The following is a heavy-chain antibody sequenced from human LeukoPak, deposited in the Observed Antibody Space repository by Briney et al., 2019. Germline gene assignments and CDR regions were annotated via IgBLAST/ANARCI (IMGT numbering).Heavy chain of an antibody. CDR1: GYSISSGYY. CDR2: IYHSGST. Sequence: LSLTCAVSGYSISSGYYWGWIRQPPGQGLEWIGSIYHSGSTYYNPSLKSRVTISVDTSKNQFSLKLSSVTAADTAVYYCATLYNWNDATTRAFDIWGQGTMVTVSS. D-gene: IGHD1-1*01. J-gene: IGHJ3*02. CDR3: ATLYNWNDATTRAFDI. V-gene: IGHV4-38-2*01.